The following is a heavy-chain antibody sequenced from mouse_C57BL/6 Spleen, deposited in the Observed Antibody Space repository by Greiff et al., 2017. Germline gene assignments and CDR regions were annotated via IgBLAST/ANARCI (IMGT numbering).Heavy chain of an antibody. CDR2: IHPNSGST. D-gene: IGHD1-2*01. CDR3: ATTAYYFDY. Sequence: QVQLQQSGAELARPGASVKMSCKASGYTFTSYWMHWVKQRPGQGLEWIGMIHPNSGSTNYNEKFKSKATLTVDKSSSTAYMQLSSLTSEDSAVYYCATTAYYFDYWGQGTTLTVSS. CDR1: GYTFTSYW. V-gene: IGHV1-64*01. J-gene: IGHJ2*01.